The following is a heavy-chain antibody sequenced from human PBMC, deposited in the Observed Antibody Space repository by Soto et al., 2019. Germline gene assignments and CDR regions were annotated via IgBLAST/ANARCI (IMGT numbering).Heavy chain of an antibody. D-gene: IGHD1-1*01. CDR3: ARDDRTLRPDV. CDR2: IKQDGSEK. V-gene: IGHV3-7*01. Sequence: GGSLRLSCAASGFTFSSYWMIWVRQAPGKGLEWVANIKQDGSEKYYVDSVKGRFTISRDNAKNSLYLQMNSLRAEDTAVYYCARDDRTLRPDVWGQGTTVTVSS. J-gene: IGHJ6*02. CDR1: GFTFSSYW.